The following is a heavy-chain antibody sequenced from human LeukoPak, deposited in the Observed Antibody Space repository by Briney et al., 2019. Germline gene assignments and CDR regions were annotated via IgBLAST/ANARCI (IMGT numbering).Heavy chain of an antibody. CDR3: ARRGIPAAMGYYYYMDV. CDR1: GYSFTTYW. V-gene: IGHV5-51*01. D-gene: IGHD2-2*01. J-gene: IGHJ6*03. CDR2: IYPGDSDT. Sequence: GESLKISCKGSGYSFTTYWIGWVRQMPGKGLEWMGIIYPGDSDTRYSPSFQGQVTISADKSINTAYLQWSSLKASDTAMYYCARRGIPAAMGYYYYMDVWGKGTTVTVSS.